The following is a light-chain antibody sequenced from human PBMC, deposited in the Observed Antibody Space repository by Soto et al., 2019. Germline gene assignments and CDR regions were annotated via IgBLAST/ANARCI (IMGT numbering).Light chain of an antibody. CDR1: QSVSSSY. CDR3: QQYGSSQT. V-gene: IGKV3-20*01. Sequence: EIVLTQSPGTLSLSPGERATLSCRASQSVSSSYLAWYKQKPGQAPRLLIYGASSRATGIPDRFSGSGSGTDSTLTISSLEPEDFAVDYCQQYGSSQTVCQVTKGEIK. CDR2: GAS. J-gene: IGKJ1*01.